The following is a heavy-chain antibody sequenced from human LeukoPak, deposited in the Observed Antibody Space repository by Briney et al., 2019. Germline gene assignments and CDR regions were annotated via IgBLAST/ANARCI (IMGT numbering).Heavy chain of an antibody. J-gene: IGHJ4*02. CDR3: AKGDDFWSDSCFDY. Sequence: PGGSLRLSCAASGFTFSSYAMSWVRQAPGKGLEWVSAISGSGGSTYYADSVKGRFTISRDNSKNTLYLQMNSMRAEDTAVYYCAKGDDFWSDSCFDYWGQGTLVTVSS. CDR1: GFTFSSYA. CDR2: ISGSGGST. V-gene: IGHV3-23*01. D-gene: IGHD3-3*01.